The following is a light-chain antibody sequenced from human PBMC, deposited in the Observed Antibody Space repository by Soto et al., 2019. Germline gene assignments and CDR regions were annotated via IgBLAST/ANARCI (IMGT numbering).Light chain of an antibody. CDR2: SNN. V-gene: IGLV1-44*01. CDR3: AAWDDSLNGAV. J-gene: IGLJ7*01. CDR1: SSNIGSNT. Sequence: QSVLTQPPSASGTPGQRFTISCSGSSSNIGSNTGNWYQHFPGTAPKLLIYSNNQRPSGVPDRFSGSKSGTSASLAISGLQSEYEADYDCAAWDDSLNGAVFGGGTPLTVL.